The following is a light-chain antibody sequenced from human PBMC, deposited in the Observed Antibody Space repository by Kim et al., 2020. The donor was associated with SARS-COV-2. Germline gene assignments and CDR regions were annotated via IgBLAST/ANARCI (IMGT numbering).Light chain of an antibody. J-gene: IGLJ3*02. CDR1: SRDVGGYNY. CDR2: DVS. CDR3: SSYTSSRTWV. V-gene: IGLV2-14*03. Sequence: GQSITISGTGTSRDVGGYNYVSWYQQHPGKAPKLMVYDVSQRPSGVSNRFSGSKSGNTASLTISGLQAEDEADYHCSSYTSSRTWVFGGGTQLTVL.